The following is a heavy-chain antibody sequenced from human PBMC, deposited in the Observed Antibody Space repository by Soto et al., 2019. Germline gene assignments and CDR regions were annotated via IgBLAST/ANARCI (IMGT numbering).Heavy chain of an antibody. CDR3: ARLSGSYNDRYFDY. D-gene: IGHD1-26*01. Sequence: QLQLQESGPGLVKPSETLSLTCTVSGGSTSSSSYQWVWIRQPPGKGLEWIGNVYYNGSTYYNPSLKSRLTISVDTSNNQFSLKVKSVTAADTAVYYCARLSGSYNDRYFDYWGQGTLVTVSS. CDR1: GGSTSSSSYQ. V-gene: IGHV4-39*01. J-gene: IGHJ4*02. CDR2: VYYNGST.